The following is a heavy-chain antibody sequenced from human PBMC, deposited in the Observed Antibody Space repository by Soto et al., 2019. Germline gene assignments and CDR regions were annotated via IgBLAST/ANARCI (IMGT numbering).Heavy chain of an antibody. CDR1: GYTFTSYD. Sequence: EASVKVSCKASGYTFTSYDINWVRQATGQGLEWMGWINPNSGNTDYAQKLQGRVTMTRNTSISTAYMELSSLRSDDTAVYYCAGADRGYFDYWGQGTLVTVSS. D-gene: IGHD6-19*01. CDR2: INPNSGNT. V-gene: IGHV1-8*01. J-gene: IGHJ4*02. CDR3: AGADRGYFDY.